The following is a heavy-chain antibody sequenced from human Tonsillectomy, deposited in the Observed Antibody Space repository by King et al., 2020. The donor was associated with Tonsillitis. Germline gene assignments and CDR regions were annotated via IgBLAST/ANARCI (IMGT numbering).Heavy chain of an antibody. D-gene: IGHD3-10*01. CDR3: ARDSELWFGENDY. CDR1: GYTFTGYY. V-gene: IGHV1-2*02. Sequence: VQLVESGAEVKKPGASVKVSCKASGYTFTGYYMHWVRQAPGQGLDWLGWINPNIGGPNYEKKFQGRVTMTRDTSISPAYMELSRLRSDDTAVYYCARDSELWFGENDYWGQGTLVTVSS. J-gene: IGHJ4*02. CDR2: INPNIGGP.